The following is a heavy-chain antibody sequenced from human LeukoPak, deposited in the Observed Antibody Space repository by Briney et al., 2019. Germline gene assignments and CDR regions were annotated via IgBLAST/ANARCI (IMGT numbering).Heavy chain of an antibody. CDR1: GGSFSGYY. D-gene: IGHD6-19*01. V-gene: IGHV4-34*01. J-gene: IGHJ4*02. CDR2: INHSGST. CDR3: ARSTVAGTRESPSFGV. Sequence: PSETLSLTCAVYGGSFSGYYWSWIRQPPGKGLEWIGEINHSGSTNYNPSPKSRVTISVDTSKNQFSLKLSSVTAADTAVYYCARSTVAGTRESPSFGVWGQGTLVTVSS.